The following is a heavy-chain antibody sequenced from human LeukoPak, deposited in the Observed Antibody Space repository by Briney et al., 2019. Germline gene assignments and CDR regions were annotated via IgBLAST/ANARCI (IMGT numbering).Heavy chain of an antibody. J-gene: IGHJ4*02. Sequence: ASVKVSCKASGYTFTSYEINWVRQATGQGLEWMGWMNPNRGKTGYAQKFQGRVTITRNTSISTAYMELRSLRSDDTAVYYCARGLSNDYGDLYYFDYWGQGTLVTVSS. CDR1: GYTFTSYE. D-gene: IGHD4-17*01. CDR2: MNPNRGKT. CDR3: ARGLSNDYGDLYYFDY. V-gene: IGHV1-8*03.